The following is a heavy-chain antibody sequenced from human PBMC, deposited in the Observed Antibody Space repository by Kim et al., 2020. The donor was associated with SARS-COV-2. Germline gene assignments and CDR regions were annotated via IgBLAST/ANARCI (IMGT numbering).Heavy chain of an antibody. Sequence: SETLSLTCSVSGDSIRSSSYYWDWIRQPPGKGLEWIGSIYYSGITYYSPSLKSRLTISVDTSKNQFSLRLNSVTAADTAAYYCARRAGGYNYFYGMDVWG. J-gene: IGHJ6*01. CDR3: ARRAGGYNYFYGMDV. D-gene: IGHD2-8*02. V-gene: IGHV4-39*01. CDR2: IYYSGIT. CDR1: GDSIRSSSYY.